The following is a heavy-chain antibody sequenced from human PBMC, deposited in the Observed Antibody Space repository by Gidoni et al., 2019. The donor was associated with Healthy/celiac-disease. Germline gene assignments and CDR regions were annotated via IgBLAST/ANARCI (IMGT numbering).Heavy chain of an antibody. J-gene: IGHJ5*02. CDR3: ASRYLETDWFDP. CDR2: INHSGST. V-gene: IGHV4-34*01. D-gene: IGHD1-1*01. Sequence: QVQLQQWGAGLLKPSETLSLTCAVYGGSFSGYYWSWIRQPPGKGLEWIGEINHSGSTNYNPSLKSRVTISVDTSKNQFSLKLSSVTAADTAVYYCASRYLETDWFDPWGQGTLVTVSS. CDR1: GGSFSGYY.